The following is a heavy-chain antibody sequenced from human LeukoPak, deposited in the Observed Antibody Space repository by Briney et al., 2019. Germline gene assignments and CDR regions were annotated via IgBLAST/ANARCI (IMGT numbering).Heavy chain of an antibody. CDR3: GRWSPNPNDS. Sequence: EGTVKVSCKASGYTFINHGISWVRQAPGQGLEWMGWISAYNGRTEYAPNLQDRVTMTTDTSTTTAYMELRSLASDDTAVYYCGRWSPNPNDSWGQGTLVTVSS. J-gene: IGHJ5*01. V-gene: IGHV1-18*01. CDR2: ISAYNGRT. CDR1: GYTFINHG. D-gene: IGHD3-3*01.